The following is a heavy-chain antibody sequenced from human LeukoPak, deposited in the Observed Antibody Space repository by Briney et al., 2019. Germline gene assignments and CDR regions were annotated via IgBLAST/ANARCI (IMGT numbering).Heavy chain of an antibody. Sequence: SGGSLRLSCAASGFTFSSYWMSWVRQAPGKGLEWVANIKQDGSEKYYVDSVKGRFTISRDNSKNTLYLQMNSLRAEDTAVYYCAKDKRWTYGDWGGNWFDPWGQGTLVTVSS. CDR1: GFTFSSYW. CDR2: IKQDGSEK. V-gene: IGHV3-7*03. D-gene: IGHD4-17*01. J-gene: IGHJ5*02. CDR3: AKDKRWTYGDWGGNWFDP.